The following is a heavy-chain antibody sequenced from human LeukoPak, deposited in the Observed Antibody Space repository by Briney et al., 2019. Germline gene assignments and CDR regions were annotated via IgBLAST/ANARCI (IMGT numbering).Heavy chain of an antibody. CDR1: GYTFTSYG. J-gene: IGHJ4*02. V-gene: IGHV1-18*01. CDR2: ISAYNGNT. Sequence: ASVKVSCKASGYTFTSYGISWVRQAPGQGLEWMGWISAYNGNTNYAQKLQGRVTMTTDTSTSTAYMELRSLRSDDTAVYYCATLYYYDSSGYIDYWGQGTLVTVSS. D-gene: IGHD3-22*01. CDR3: ATLYYYDSSGYIDY.